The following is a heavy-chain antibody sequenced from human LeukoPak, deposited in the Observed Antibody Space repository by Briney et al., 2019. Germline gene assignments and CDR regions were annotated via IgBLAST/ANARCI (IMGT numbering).Heavy chain of an antibody. J-gene: IGHJ4*02. CDR2: IRSKANSYAT. CDR3: TCTTVTTIYY. CDR1: GFTFSGSA. Sequence: GGSLKLSCAASGFTFSGSAMHWVRQASGKGLEWVGRIRSKANSYATAYAASVKGRFTISRDDSKNTAYLQMNSLKTEDTAVYYCTCTTVTTIYYWGQRTLVTVSS. V-gene: IGHV3-73*01. D-gene: IGHD4-17*01.